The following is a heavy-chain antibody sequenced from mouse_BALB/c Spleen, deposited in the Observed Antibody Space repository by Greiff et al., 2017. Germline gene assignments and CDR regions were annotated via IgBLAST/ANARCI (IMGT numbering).Heavy chain of an antibody. CDR3: AREYGNYPYYFDY. D-gene: IGHD2-10*02. CDR2: IYPGDGDT. Sequence: VQLQQSGAELARPGASVKLSCKASGYTFTSYWMQWVKQRPGQGLEWIGAIYPGDGDTRYTQKFKGKATLTADKSSSTAYMQLSSLASEDSAVYYCAREYGNYPYYFDYWGQGTTLTVSS. J-gene: IGHJ2*01. V-gene: IGHV1-87*01. CDR1: GYTFTSYW.